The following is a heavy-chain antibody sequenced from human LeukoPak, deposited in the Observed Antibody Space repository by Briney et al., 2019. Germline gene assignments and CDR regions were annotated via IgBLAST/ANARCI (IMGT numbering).Heavy chain of an antibody. Sequence: GGSLRLSCAASGFTFSSYAMSWVRQAPGKGLEWVSAISGSGGSTYYADSVKGRFTISRDNSKNTLYLQMNSLRAEDTAVYYCATMWTPHVRGVLQIFDYWGQGTLVTVSS. V-gene: IGHV3-23*01. D-gene: IGHD3-10*02. J-gene: IGHJ4*02. CDR3: ATMWTPHVRGVLQIFDY. CDR2: ISGSGGST. CDR1: GFTFSSYA.